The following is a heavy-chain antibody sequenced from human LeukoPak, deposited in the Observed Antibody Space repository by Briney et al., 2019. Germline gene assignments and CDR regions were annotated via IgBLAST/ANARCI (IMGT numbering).Heavy chain of an antibody. CDR1: GFTFSNYA. CDR3: ATTHLLY. V-gene: IGHV3-21*01. CDR2: ISSGSTYI. Sequence: GGSLRLSCAGSGFTFSNYAMNWVRQAPGKGLEWVSSISSGSTYIYYADSVKGRFTISRDNAKNSLDLQMNSLRAEDTAVYYCATTHLLYWGQGTLVTVSS. J-gene: IGHJ4*02. D-gene: IGHD4-11*01.